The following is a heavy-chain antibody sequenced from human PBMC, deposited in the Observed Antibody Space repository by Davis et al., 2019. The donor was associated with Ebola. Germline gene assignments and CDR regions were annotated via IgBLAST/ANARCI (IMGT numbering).Heavy chain of an antibody. V-gene: IGHV3-23*01. CDR2: LGTSADT. CDR1: GFIFSSYV. CDR3: AKDTSNIWFDI. J-gene: IGHJ3*02. Sequence: GESLKISCAASGFIFSSYVMSWVRQAPGKALEWVSTLGTSADTYYADSVKGRFTISRDNSKNTLYLQMNGLRVEDTAIYYCAKDTSNIWFDIWGQGTMVTVSS. D-gene: IGHD1-26*01.